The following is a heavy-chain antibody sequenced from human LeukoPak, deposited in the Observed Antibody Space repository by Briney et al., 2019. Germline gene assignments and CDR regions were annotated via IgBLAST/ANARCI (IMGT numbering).Heavy chain of an antibody. V-gene: IGHV1-46*01. Sequence: ASVKVSCKASGYTFTSYYMNWVRQAPGQGLEWMGIINPSGGSTNYAQKFQGRVTMTRDTSTSTVYMELSSLRSEDTAVYYCARGHPEMREDYWGQGTLVTVSS. D-gene: IGHD5-24*01. CDR2: INPSGGST. CDR3: ARGHPEMREDY. J-gene: IGHJ4*02. CDR1: GYTFTSYY.